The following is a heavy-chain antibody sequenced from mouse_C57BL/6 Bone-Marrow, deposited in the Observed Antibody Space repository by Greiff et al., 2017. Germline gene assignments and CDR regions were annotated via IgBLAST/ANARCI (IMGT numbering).Heavy chain of an antibody. Sequence: EIQLQQSGPELVKPGASVKISCKASGYTFTDYYMNWVKQSHGKSLEWIGDINPNNGGTSYNQKFKGKATLTVDKSSSTAYMELRSLTSEDSAVYYWASQDSSGYDYFDYWGQGTTLTVSS. V-gene: IGHV1-26*01. CDR1: GYTFTDYY. CDR2: INPNNGGT. J-gene: IGHJ2*01. D-gene: IGHD3-2*02. CDR3: ASQDSSGYDYFDY.